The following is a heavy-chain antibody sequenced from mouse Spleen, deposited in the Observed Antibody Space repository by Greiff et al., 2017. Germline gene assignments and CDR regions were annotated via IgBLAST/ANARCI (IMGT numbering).Heavy chain of an antibody. CDR2: ISSGGGNT. J-gene: IGHJ3*01. Sequence: EVKLMESGGGLVKRGGSLKLSCAASGFTFSSYAMSWVRQTPEKRLEWVATISSGGGNTYYPDSVKGRFTISRDNAKNTLYLQMSSLKSEDTAMYYCARQTGTGFAYWGQGTLVTVSA. CDR1: GFTFSSYA. D-gene: IGHD4-1*01. V-gene: IGHV5-9*04. CDR3: ARQTGTGFAY.